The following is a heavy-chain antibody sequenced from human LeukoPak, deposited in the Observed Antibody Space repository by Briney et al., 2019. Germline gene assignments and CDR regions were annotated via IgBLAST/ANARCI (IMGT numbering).Heavy chain of an antibody. J-gene: IGHJ4*02. CDR1: GYTLTELS. Sequence: ASVKVSCKASGYTLTELSMHWVRQAPGKGLEWMGGFDPEDGETIYAQKFQGRVTMTEDTSTDTAYMELSSLRSEDTAVYYCATPIWGSYRAFDYWGQGTLVTVSS. V-gene: IGHV1-24*01. D-gene: IGHD3-16*02. CDR2: FDPEDGET. CDR3: ATPIWGSYRAFDY.